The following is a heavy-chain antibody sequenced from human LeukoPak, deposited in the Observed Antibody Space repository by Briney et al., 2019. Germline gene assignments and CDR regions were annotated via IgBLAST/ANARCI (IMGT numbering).Heavy chain of an antibody. J-gene: IGHJ4*02. CDR2: IRSKANSYAT. CDR1: GFTFSGSA. CDR3: TPSLYDILTGSDY. Sequence: GGSLRLSCAASGFTFSGSAMHWVRQASGKGLEWVGRIRSKANSYATAYAASVKGRFTISRDDSKNTAYLQMNSLKTEDTAVYYCTPSLYDILTGSDYWGQGTLVTVSS. V-gene: IGHV3-73*01. D-gene: IGHD3-9*01.